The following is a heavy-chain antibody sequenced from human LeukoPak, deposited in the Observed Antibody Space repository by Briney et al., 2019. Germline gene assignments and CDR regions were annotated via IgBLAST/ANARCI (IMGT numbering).Heavy chain of an antibody. V-gene: IGHV4-31*03. J-gene: IGHJ4*02. CDR2: IYYSGST. CDR1: GGSISSGGYY. CDR3: AREVRQQDDYFDY. Sequence: SQTLSLTCTVSGGSISSGGYYWSWIRQHPGKGLEWIGYIYYSGSTYYNPSLKSRVTISVDTSKNQFSLKLSSVAAADTAVYYCAREVRQQDDYFDYWGQGTLVTVSS. D-gene: IGHD3-10*01.